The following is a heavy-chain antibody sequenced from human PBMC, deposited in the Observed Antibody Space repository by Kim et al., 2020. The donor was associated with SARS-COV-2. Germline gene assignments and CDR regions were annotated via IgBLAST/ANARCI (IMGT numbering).Heavy chain of an antibody. D-gene: IGHD3-10*01. V-gene: IGHV3-7*01. Sequence: GGSLRLSCAASGFTFSNYWMSWVRQAPGKGLEWVANINQDGSEKYYVDSVKGRFTISRDNAKNSLYLQMNSLRAEDTAVYYCARHGSGSHNPKYWGQGTLVIVSS. CDR1: GFTFSNYW. CDR3: ARHGSGSHNPKY. J-gene: IGHJ4*02. CDR2: INQDGSEK.